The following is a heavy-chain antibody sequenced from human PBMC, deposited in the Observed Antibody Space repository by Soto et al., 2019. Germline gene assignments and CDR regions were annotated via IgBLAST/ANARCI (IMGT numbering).Heavy chain of an antibody. CDR2: IFWDDDK. D-gene: IGHD2-15*01. J-gene: IGHJ3*02. Sequence: QITLKESGPTLVKPTQTLTLTCTFSGFSITATGVGVGWIRQPPGKALEWLALIFWDDDKRYSPSLKSRLNITKHSSKTKVVLTMTNMDPVDTTTYYCARGVNAPGGGSDAFDIWGQGTMVTVSS. CDR1: GFSITATGVG. CDR3: ARGVNAPGGGSDAFDI. V-gene: IGHV2-5*02.